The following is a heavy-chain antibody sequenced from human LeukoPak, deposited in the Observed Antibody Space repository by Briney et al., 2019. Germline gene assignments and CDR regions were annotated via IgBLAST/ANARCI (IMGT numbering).Heavy chain of an antibody. CDR2: INWNGGST. J-gene: IGHJ6*03. CDR3: ARDNEYSSSSSYYMDV. CDR1: GFTFDDYG. V-gene: IGHV3-20*04. Sequence: GGSLRLSCAASGFTFDDYGMSWVRQAPGKGLEWVFGINWNGGSTGYADSVKGRFTISRDNAKNSLYLQMNSLRAEDTALYYCARDNEYSSSSSYYMDVWGKGTTVTASS. D-gene: IGHD6-6*01.